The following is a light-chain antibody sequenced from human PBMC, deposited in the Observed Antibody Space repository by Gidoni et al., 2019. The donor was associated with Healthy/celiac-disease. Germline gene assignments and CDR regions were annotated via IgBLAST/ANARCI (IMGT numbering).Light chain of an antibody. Sequence: SYELTQPPSVSVSPGQTASLTCSGDKLGDKYAYWYQQKPGQSPVLVIYQDSKRPSGIPERISGSNSGNTATLTISGAQAMDEADYYCQAWDSSVVVFGGGTKLTVL. CDR3: QAWDSSVVV. CDR2: QDS. V-gene: IGLV3-1*01. J-gene: IGLJ2*01. CDR1: KLGDKY.